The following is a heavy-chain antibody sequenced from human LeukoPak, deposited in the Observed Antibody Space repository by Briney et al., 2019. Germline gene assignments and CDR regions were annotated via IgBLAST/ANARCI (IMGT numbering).Heavy chain of an antibody. CDR3: ACPGGVDTAIVRDYVGY. J-gene: IGHJ4*02. Sequence: GGSLRLSCAASGFIFSSKSMSWVRQAPGKGLEWVSVLYSGGNTDYADSMKGRFTISRYNSKNTLYLQMNSLTAEDTAVYYCACPGGVDTAIVRDYVGYWGQGTLVTVSS. CDR1: GFIFSSKS. CDR2: LYSGGNT. D-gene: IGHD5-18*01. V-gene: IGHV3-53*04.